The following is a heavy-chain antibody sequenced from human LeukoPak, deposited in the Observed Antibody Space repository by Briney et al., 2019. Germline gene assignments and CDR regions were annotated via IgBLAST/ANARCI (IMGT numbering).Heavy chain of an antibody. D-gene: IGHD3-22*01. CDR2: INAGNGNT. Sequence: ASVKVSCKASGYTFTSYAMHWVRQAPGQRLEWMGWINAGNGNTKYSQKFQGRVTMTRDTSASTAYMELSSLRSEDTAVYYCARDQVQYYYDSSGYYYFDYWGQGTLVTVSS. CDR1: GYTFTSYA. J-gene: IGHJ4*02. CDR3: ARDQVQYYYDSSGYYYFDY. V-gene: IGHV1-3*01.